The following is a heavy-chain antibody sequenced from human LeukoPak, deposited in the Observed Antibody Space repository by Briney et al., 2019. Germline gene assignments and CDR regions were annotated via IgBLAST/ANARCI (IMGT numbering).Heavy chain of an antibody. Sequence: SETLSLTCTVSGGSISSSSYYWGWIRQPPGKGLEWIGSIYYSGSTYYNPSLKSRVTISVDTSKNQFSLKLSSVTAADTAVYYCARDLGATTVTGWFDPWGQGTLVTVSS. CDR1: GGSISSSSYY. CDR2: IYYSGST. D-gene: IGHD4-17*01. J-gene: IGHJ5*02. CDR3: ARDLGATTVTGWFDP. V-gene: IGHV4-39*07.